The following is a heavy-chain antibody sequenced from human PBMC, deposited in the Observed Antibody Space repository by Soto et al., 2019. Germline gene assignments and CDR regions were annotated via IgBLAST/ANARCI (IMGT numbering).Heavy chain of an antibody. V-gene: IGHV4-61*01. CDR3: ARDRSSSWLDY. J-gene: IGHJ4*02. D-gene: IGHD6-13*01. CDR1: DGSVSSSHYY. CDR2: IYNSGST. Sequence: QVQLQESGPGLVKPSDTLSLTCTVSDGSVSSSHYYWTWIRQPPGKGLEWIGYIYNSGSTNYNPSLKSRVTISVDTSKNQFSLKLSSVTAADTAVYYCARDRSSSWLDYWGQGTLVTVSS.